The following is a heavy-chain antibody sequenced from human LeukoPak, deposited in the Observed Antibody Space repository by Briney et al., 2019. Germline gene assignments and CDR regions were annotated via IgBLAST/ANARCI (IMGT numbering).Heavy chain of an antibody. J-gene: IGHJ5*02. V-gene: IGHV1-69*01. CDR3: ARGRAAGTVDWFDP. CDR2: IIPIFGTA. Sequence: GSSVKVSCKASGGTFSSYAISWVRQAPGQGLEWMGGIIPIFGTANYAQKFQGRVTITADESTSTAYMELSSLRSEDTAVYYCARGRAAGTVDWFDPWGQGTLVTVSS. D-gene: IGHD6-13*01. CDR1: GGTFSSYA.